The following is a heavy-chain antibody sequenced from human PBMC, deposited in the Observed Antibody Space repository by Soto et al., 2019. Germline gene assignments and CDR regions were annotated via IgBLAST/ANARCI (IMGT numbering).Heavy chain of an antibody. D-gene: IGHD2-2*01. CDR1: GGSISTDGYY. CDR2: IYHSGTT. J-gene: IGHJ6*02. CDR3: ARAAPSRISCYGMDV. Sequence: SETLSLTCSVSGGSISTDGYYWSWIRQLPGKGLEWIGYIYHSGTTYHNPSLKSRLSMSVDTSMNQFSLNLNSVTAADTAVYYCARAAPSRISCYGMDVWGQGTTVTVSS. V-gene: IGHV4-31*03.